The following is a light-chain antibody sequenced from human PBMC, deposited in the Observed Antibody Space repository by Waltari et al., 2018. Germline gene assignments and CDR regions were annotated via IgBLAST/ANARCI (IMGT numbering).Light chain of an antibody. V-gene: IGKV1-5*03. CDR1: QSISSW. CDR2: KAS. CDR3: QQYNSYPGT. J-gene: IGKJ1*01. Sequence: DLQMTQSPSTLPASVGDRVTITCRASQSISSWLAWYQQKPGKAPKLLIYKASSLESGVPSRFSGSGSGTEFTLTISSLQPDDFATYYCQQYNSYPGTFGQGTKVEIK.